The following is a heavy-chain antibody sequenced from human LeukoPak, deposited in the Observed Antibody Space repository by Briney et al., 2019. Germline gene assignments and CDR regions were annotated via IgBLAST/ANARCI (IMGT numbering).Heavy chain of an antibody. CDR1: GYTFTSYG. CDR2: ISAYNGNT. J-gene: IGHJ4*02. CDR3: ARDSSEDFYDSSGYYSFGF. V-gene: IGHV1-18*01. D-gene: IGHD3-22*01. Sequence: ASVKVSCKASGYTFTSYGISWVRQAPGQGLEWMGWISAYNGNTNYAQKVQGRVTMTTDTSTSTAYMELRSLRSDDTAVFYCARDSSEDFYDSSGYYSFGFWGQGTLVTVSS.